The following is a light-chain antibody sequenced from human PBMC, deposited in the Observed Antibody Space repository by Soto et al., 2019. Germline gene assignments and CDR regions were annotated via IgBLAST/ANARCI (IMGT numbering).Light chain of an antibody. Sequence: DIQTTQSPSTLSASVGDRVTITCRASQSISSWLAWYQQKPGKAPKLLIYDASSLESGVPSRFSGSGSGTEFTLTISSLQPDDFATYYCQQYNSYSTFGQGTKVDIK. V-gene: IGKV1-5*01. CDR1: QSISSW. CDR2: DAS. CDR3: QQYNSYST. J-gene: IGKJ1*01.